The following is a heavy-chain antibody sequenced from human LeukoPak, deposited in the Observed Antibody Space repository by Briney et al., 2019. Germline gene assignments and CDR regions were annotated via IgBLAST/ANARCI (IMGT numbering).Heavy chain of an antibody. V-gene: IGHV3-7*01. CDR2: IKQDGSEK. CDR3: AREDSGEIYYFDY. CDR1: GFTFSSYW. J-gene: IGHJ4*02. D-gene: IGHD5-12*01. Sequence: GGSLRLSCAASGFTFSSYWMSWVRQAPGKGLEWVANIKQDGSEKYYVDSVKGRFTVSRDNAKNSLYLQMNSLRDEDTAVYYCAREDSGEIYYFDYWGQGTLVTVSS.